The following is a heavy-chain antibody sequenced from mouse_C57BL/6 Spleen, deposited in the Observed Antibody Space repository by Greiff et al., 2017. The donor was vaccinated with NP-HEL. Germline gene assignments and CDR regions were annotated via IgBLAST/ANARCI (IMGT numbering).Heavy chain of an antibody. V-gene: IGHV1-22*01. Sequence: DVKLQESGPELVKPGASVKMSCKASGYTFTDYNMHWVKQSHGKSLEWIGYINPNNGGTSYNQKFKGKATLTVNKSSSTAYMELRSLTSEDSAVYYCAVWSHYYAMDYWGQGTSVTVSS. J-gene: IGHJ4*01. CDR1: GYTFTDYN. CDR3: AVWSHYYAMDY. D-gene: IGHD2-10*02. CDR2: INPNNGGT.